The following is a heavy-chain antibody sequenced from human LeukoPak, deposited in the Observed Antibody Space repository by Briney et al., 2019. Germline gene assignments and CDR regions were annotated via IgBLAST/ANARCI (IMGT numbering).Heavy chain of an antibody. V-gene: IGHV1-3*01. CDR3: ARALEYSIAAGTLDY. J-gene: IGHJ4*02. CDR1: GYTFTSYA. Sequence: ASVKVSCKASGYTFTSYAMHWVRQAPGQRLEWMGWINAGNGNTKYSQKFQGRVTITRDTSASTAYMELSSLRSEDTAVYYCARALEYSIAAGTLDYWGQGTLVTVSP. D-gene: IGHD6-13*01. CDR2: INAGNGNT.